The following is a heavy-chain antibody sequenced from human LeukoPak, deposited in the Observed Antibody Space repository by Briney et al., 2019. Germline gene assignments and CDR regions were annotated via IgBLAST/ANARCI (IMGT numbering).Heavy chain of an antibody. CDR1: GGTFSSYA. D-gene: IGHD3-3*01. Sequence: SVKVSCRASGGTFSSYAISWVRQAPGQGLEWMGGIIPIFGTANYAQKFQGRVTITTDESTSTAYMELSSLRSEDTAVYYCAREYYDFWSGPNWFDPWGQGTLVTVSS. CDR3: AREYYDFWSGPNWFDP. CDR2: IIPIFGTA. J-gene: IGHJ5*02. V-gene: IGHV1-69*05.